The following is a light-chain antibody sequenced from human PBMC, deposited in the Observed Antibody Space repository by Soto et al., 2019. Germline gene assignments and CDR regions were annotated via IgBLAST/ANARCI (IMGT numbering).Light chain of an antibody. J-gene: IGKJ5*01. CDR3: QQLNSYPFT. CDR2: AAS. V-gene: IGKV1-9*01. CDR1: QGISSY. Sequence: DIRMTQSPSSLSASVGDRVTITCRASQGISSYLAWYQQKPGKAPKLLIYAASTLQSGVPSRFSGSGSGTDFTLTISSLQPEDFATYYCQQLNSYPFTFGQGTRLEI.